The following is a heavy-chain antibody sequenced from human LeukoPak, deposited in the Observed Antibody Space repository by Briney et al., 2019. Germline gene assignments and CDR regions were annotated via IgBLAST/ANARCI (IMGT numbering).Heavy chain of an antibody. D-gene: IGHD5-18*01. J-gene: IGHJ6*03. CDR3: ARVGYSTAYHYYYYMDV. V-gene: IGHV3-74*01. CDR2: INGDGSTI. Sequence: GGSLRLPCAASGFTFSSYWMHWVRQAPGKGLVWVSLINGDGSTISYADSVKGRFTISRNNAKNSLYLQMNSLRAEDAAVYHCARVGYSTAYHYYYYMDVWGKGTTVTVSS. CDR1: GFTFSSYW.